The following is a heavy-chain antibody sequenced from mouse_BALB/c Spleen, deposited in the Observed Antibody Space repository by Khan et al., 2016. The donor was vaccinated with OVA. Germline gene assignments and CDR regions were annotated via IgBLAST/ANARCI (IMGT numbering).Heavy chain of an antibody. D-gene: IGHD1-1*01. J-gene: IGHJ2*01. Sequence: VQLKESGPELVKPGASVKISCKASGYSFTGYFMNWVMQSHGKSLEWIGRINPHFGETFYNPKFQDKATLTVDESSSTAHMELRSLASEDSAVYYWARVYGSDFDYWGQGTALTVSS. V-gene: IGHV1-20*02. CDR2: INPHFGET. CDR1: GYSFTGYF. CDR3: ARVYGSDFDY.